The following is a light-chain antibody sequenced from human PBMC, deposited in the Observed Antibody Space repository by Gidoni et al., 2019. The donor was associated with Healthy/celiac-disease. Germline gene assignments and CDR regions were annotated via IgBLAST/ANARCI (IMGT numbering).Light chain of an antibody. J-gene: IGKJ4*01. CDR1: QSVSSSY. Sequence: EIVLTQSPGTLSLSPGERATLSVRASQSVSSSYLAWYQQKPGQAPRLLIYGASSGSGTDFTLTISRLEPEDFAVYYCQQYGSSPTLTFGGGTKVEIK. CDR3: QQYGSSPTLT. V-gene: IGKV3-20*01. CDR2: GAS.